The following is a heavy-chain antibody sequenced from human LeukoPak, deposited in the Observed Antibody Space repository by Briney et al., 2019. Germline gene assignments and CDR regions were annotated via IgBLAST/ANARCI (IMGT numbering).Heavy chain of an antibody. V-gene: IGHV5-51*01. D-gene: IGHD6-13*01. CDR1: GYRFTSYW. CDR3: ARQTELSSSYFDY. Sequence: GESLKISCKGSGYRFTSYWIGWVRQMPGKGLEWMGIIYPGDSDTIYSPSFQGQVTISADKSISTAYLQWSSLKASDTAMYYCARQTELSSSYFDYWGQGTLVTVSS. J-gene: IGHJ4*02. CDR2: IYPGDSDT.